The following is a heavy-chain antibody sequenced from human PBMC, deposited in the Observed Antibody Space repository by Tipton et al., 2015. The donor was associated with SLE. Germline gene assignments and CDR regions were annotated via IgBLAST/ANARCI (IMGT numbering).Heavy chain of an antibody. Sequence: TLSLTCTVSGGSISSHYWSWIRQPPGKGLEWIGYIYYSGSTYYNPSLKSRVTISVDTSKNQFSLKLSSVTAADTAVYDCARDLSIADAFDIWCQGTMVTVSS. D-gene: IGHD2/OR15-2a*01. CDR3: ARDLSIADAFDI. V-gene: IGHV4-59*11. CDR1: GGSISSHY. J-gene: IGHJ3*02. CDR2: IYYSGST.